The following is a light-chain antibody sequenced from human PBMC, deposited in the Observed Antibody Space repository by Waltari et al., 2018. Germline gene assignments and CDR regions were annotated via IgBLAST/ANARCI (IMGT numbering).Light chain of an antibody. CDR3: SSYTSSGVV. V-gene: IGLV2-14*01. CDR2: DVY. CDR1: GSDVGGYDY. Sequence: QSALTQPASVSGSPGQAIIISCTGTGSDVGGYDYVSWYQQYPGKAPRLIIYDVYNRPSGVSNRFSGSKSDNTASLTISGLQAEDESVDYCSSYTSSGVVFGGGTKLTVL. J-gene: IGLJ2*01.